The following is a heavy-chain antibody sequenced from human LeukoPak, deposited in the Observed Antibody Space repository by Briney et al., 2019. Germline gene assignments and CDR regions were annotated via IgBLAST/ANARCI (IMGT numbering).Heavy chain of an antibody. J-gene: IGHJ5*02. V-gene: IGHV4-34*01. Sequence: SETLSLTCAVYGGSFSGYYWSWLRQPPGKGLEWIGEINHSGSTNYNPSLKSRVTISVDTSKNQFSLKLSSVTAADTAVYYCARRARFGSSGWFDPWGQGTLVTVSS. CDR2: INHSGST. D-gene: IGHD3-10*01. CDR3: ARRARFGSSGWFDP. CDR1: GGSFSGYY.